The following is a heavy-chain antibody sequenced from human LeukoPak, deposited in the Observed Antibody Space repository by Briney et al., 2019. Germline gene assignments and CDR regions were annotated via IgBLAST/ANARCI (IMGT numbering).Heavy chain of an antibody. V-gene: IGHV1-46*01. CDR3: ARLDHSLWITDY. D-gene: IGHD2-2*03. Sequence: ASVKVSCKAFGYTFTSNYMHWVRQAPGQGPEWMGVISPSGGSTTYAQKFQGRVTLTRDMSTSTDYLELSSLRSDDTAVYYCARLDHSLWITDYWGQGTLVTVSS. CDR2: ISPSGGST. J-gene: IGHJ4*02. CDR1: GYTFTSNY.